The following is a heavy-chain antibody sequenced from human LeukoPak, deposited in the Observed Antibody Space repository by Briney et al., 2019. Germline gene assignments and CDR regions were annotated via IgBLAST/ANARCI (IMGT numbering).Heavy chain of an antibody. CDR1: GYTFTSYD. Sequence: ASVKVSCNASGYTFTSYDINWVRQATGQGLEWMGWMNPNSGNTGYAQQFQGRVTMHRNTSIRTAYMELSRLRSEDTAVYYCAKDYSYGYNGFYYYYGMDVWGQGATVTVSS. J-gene: IGHJ6*02. CDR3: AKDYSYGYNGFYYYYGMDV. CDR2: MNPNSGNT. D-gene: IGHD5-18*01. V-gene: IGHV1-8*01.